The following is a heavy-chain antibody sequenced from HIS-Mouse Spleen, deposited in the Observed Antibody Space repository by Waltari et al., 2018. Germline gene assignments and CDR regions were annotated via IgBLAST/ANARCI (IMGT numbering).Heavy chain of an antibody. Sequence: QVQLQESGPGLVKPSETLSLTCTVSGGSISRYYWIWIRQPPGKGLEWIGYIYYSGSTNYNPSLKSRVTISVDTSKNQFSLKLSSVTAADTAVYYCAREIGYYGSGSYYYYFDYWGQGTLVTVSS. D-gene: IGHD3-10*01. CDR3: AREIGYYGSGSYYYYFDY. J-gene: IGHJ4*02. V-gene: IGHV4-59*01. CDR1: GGSISRYY. CDR2: IYYSGST.